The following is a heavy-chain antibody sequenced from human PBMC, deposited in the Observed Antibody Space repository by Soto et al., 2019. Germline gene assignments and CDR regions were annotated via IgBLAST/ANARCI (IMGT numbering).Heavy chain of an antibody. CDR1: GFTFSSYA. V-gene: IGHV3-30-3*01. CDR2: ISYDGSNK. D-gene: IGHD3-22*01. CDR3: ARGPADSSGYYSVDY. J-gene: IGHJ4*02. Sequence: QVQLVESGGGVVQPGRSLRLSCAASGFTFSSYAMHWVRQAPGKGLEWVAVISYDGSNKYYADSVKGRFTISRDNSKNTLYLQMNSLRAEDTAVYYCARGPADSSGYYSVDYWGQGTLVTVSS.